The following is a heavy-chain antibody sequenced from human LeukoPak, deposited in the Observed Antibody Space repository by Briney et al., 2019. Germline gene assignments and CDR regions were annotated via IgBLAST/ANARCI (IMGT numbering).Heavy chain of an antibody. CDR3: ARVGKKYYGSGSYSNFDY. CDR2: ISYDGSNK. CDR1: GFTFSSYA. V-gene: IGHV3-30*04. Sequence: GGSLRLSCAASGFTFSSYAMHWVRQAPGKGLEWVAVISYDGSNKYYADSVKGRFTISRDNAKNSLYLQMNSLRAEDTAVYYCARVGKKYYGSGSYSNFDYWGQGTLVTVSS. J-gene: IGHJ4*02. D-gene: IGHD3-10*01.